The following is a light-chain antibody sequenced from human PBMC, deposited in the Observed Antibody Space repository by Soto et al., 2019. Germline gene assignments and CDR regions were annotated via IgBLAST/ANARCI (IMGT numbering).Light chain of an antibody. CDR3: QQYNSYSKT. V-gene: IGKV1-5*01. CDR2: DAS. Sequence: DIQMTQSPSTLSASVGDRVTITCRASQSISSWLAWYQQKPRNAHKLVIYDASSLESGVPSRFSGSGSGTDFTLTISSLQSDDFAIYYCQQYNSYSKTFGQG. CDR1: QSISSW. J-gene: IGKJ5*01.